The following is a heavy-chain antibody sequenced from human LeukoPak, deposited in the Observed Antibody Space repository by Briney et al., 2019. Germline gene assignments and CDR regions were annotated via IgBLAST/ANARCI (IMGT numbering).Heavy chain of an antibody. J-gene: IGHJ4*02. CDR3: ATGGAVPAASELDY. CDR1: GYSFTSYW. D-gene: IGHD2-2*01. V-gene: IGHV5-10-1*01. Sequence: GASLQISCKGSGYSFTSYWISWGRQMPGKGLEWMGRIDPSDSYTNYSPSFQGHVTISADKSISTAYLQWSSLKASDTAMYYCATGGAVPAASELDYWGQGTLVTVSS. CDR2: IDPSDSYT.